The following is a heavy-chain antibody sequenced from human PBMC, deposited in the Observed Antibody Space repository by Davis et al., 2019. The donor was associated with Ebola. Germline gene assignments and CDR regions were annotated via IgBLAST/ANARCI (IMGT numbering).Heavy chain of an antibody. J-gene: IGHJ4*02. D-gene: IGHD3-22*01. CDR1: GGSISSYY. CDR3: VRVCKDYYYGSSDYYFDY. V-gene: IGHV4-59*06. Sequence: MPSETLSLTCTVSGGSISSYYWSWIRQPPGKGLEWIGYIYHSGNAYYSPSLKSRVTISVDTSKNQFSLRVRSVTAADTAVYYCVRVCKDYYYGSSDYYFDYWGQGALVTVSS. CDR2: IYHSGNA.